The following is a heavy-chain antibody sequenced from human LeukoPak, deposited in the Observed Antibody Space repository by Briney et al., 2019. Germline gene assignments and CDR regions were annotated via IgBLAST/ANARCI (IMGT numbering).Heavy chain of an antibody. CDR2: ISYDGSNK. J-gene: IGHJ5*02. Sequence: PGGSLRLSCAASGFTFSSYAMHWVRQAPGKGLEWVAVISYDGSNKYYADSVKGRFTISRDNSKNTLYLQMNSLRAEDTAVYYCARDSGRWGYDLNWFDPWGQGTLVTVSS. D-gene: IGHD3-10*01. CDR3: ARDSGRWGYDLNWFDP. V-gene: IGHV3-30*04. CDR1: GFTFSSYA.